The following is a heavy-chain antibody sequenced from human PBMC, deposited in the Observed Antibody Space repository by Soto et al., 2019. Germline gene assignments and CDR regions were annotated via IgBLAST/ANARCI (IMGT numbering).Heavy chain of an antibody. J-gene: IGHJ1*01. CDR1: GGSISSYY. Sequence: SETLSLTCTVSGGSISSYYWSWIRQPPGKGLEWIGYIYYSGSTNYNPSLKSRVTISVDTSKNQFSLKLSSVTAADTAVYYCARVSYILTGYYPHAEYFQHWGQGTLVTSPQ. V-gene: IGHV4-59*01. D-gene: IGHD3-9*01. CDR3: ARVSYILTGYYPHAEYFQH. CDR2: IYYSGST.